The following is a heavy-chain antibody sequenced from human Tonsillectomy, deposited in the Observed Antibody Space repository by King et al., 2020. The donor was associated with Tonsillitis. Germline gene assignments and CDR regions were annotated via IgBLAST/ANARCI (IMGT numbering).Heavy chain of an antibody. Sequence: QLQESGSGLVKPSQTLSLTCAVSGGSISSDGYSWSWIRQPPGKGLEWIGYIYHSGNTYSSPSLKSRVTISIDRSKNQFSLKLSSVTAAETAVYYCARTIAARLYFDYWGQGTLVTVSS. CDR3: ARTIAARLYFDY. V-gene: IGHV4-30-2*01. J-gene: IGHJ4*02. CDR2: IYHSGNT. D-gene: IGHD6-6*01. CDR1: GGSISSDGYS.